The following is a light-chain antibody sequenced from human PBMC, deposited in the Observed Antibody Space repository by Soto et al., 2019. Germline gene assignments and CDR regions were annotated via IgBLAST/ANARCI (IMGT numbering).Light chain of an antibody. V-gene: IGKV3D-15*01. CDR2: GAS. J-gene: IGKJ1*01. CDR3: QQYNSYS. CDR1: QSVNTN. Sequence: EIVLTQSPGTLSLSPGERATLSCRASQSVNTNLAWYQQKPGQAPRLLIYGASSRATGIPDRFSGSGSGTEFTLTISSLQPDDFATYYCQQYNSYSFGQGTKVDIK.